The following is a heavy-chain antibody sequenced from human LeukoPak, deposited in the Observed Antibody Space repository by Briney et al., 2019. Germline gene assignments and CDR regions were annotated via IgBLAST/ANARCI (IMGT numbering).Heavy chain of an antibody. CDR1: GFTFSNYW. D-gene: IGHD1-26*01. CDR3: ATTGSGSYYDY. Sequence: GGSLRLSCAASGFTFSNYWMHWVRQAPGKGLEWVANIKQDGSEKYYVDSVKGRFTISRDNAKNSLYLQMNSLRAEDTAVYYCATTGSGSYYDYWGQGTLVTVSS. V-gene: IGHV3-7*01. CDR2: IKQDGSEK. J-gene: IGHJ4*02.